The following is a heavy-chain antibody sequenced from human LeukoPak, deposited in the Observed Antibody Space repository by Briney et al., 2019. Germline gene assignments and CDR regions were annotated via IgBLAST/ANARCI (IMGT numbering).Heavy chain of an antibody. Sequence: SETLSLTCTVSGGSISSGSYYWSWIRQPAGKGLEWIGRIYTTGGTNCNPSLKSRVTISVDTSKNQFSLKLSSVTAADTAVYYCARDITTTDAEYFQHWGQGTLVTVSS. D-gene: IGHD1-20*01. CDR3: ARDITTTDAEYFQH. V-gene: IGHV4-61*02. CDR1: GGSISSGSYY. J-gene: IGHJ1*01. CDR2: IYTTGGT.